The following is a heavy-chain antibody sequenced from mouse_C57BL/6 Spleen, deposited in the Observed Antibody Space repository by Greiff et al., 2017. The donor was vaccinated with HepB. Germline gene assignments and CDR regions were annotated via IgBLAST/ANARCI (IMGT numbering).Heavy chain of an antibody. CDR1: GYTFTSYW. Sequence: VQLQQSGAELVMPGASVKLSCKASGYTFTSYWMHWVKQRPGQGLEWIGEIDPSDSYTNYNQKFKGKSTLTVDKSSSTAYMQLSSLTSEDSAVYYCSRGGDYYGREDYWGQGTTLTVSS. CDR2: IDPSDSYT. D-gene: IGHD1-1*01. J-gene: IGHJ2*01. V-gene: IGHV1-69*01. CDR3: SRGGDYYGREDY.